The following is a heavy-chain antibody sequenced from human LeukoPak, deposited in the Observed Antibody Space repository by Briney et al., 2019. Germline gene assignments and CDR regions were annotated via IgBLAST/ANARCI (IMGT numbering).Heavy chain of an antibody. V-gene: IGHV4-59*01. CDR3: ARESTSDYYYGMDV. J-gene: IGHJ6*02. CDR2: IYYSGST. Sequence: SETLSLTRTVSGGSISSYYWSWIRQPPGKGLEWIGYIYYSGSTNYNPSLKSRVTISVDTSKNQFSLKLSSVTAADTAVYYCARESTSDYYYGMDVWGQGTTVTVSS. CDR1: GGSISSYY.